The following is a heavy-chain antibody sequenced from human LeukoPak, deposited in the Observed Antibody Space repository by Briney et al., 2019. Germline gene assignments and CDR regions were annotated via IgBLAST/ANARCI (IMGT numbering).Heavy chain of an antibody. CDR2: ISSSSSTI. V-gene: IGHV3-48*04. Sequence: GGSLRLSCAASGFTFSSYSMNWVRQAPGKGLEWLSYISSSSSTIYYADSVKGRFTISRDNAKNSLYLQMNSLRAEDTAVYYCARSMTRLGYCSSTSCPGNWFDPWGQGTLVTVSS. CDR3: ARSMTRLGYCSSTSCPGNWFDP. CDR1: GFTFSSYS. D-gene: IGHD2-2*01. J-gene: IGHJ5*02.